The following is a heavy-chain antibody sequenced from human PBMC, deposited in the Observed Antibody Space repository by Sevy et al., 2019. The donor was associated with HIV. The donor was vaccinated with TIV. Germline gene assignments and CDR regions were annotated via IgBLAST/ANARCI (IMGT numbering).Heavy chain of an antibody. D-gene: IGHD6-13*01. CDR3: VRAVAADGSF. V-gene: IGHV3-7*01. CDR1: GFTFSSYW. Sequence: RGSLRLSCAASGFTFSSYWMSWVRQAPGKGLEWVANIKQDGSEKYYVDSVKGRFTISRDNARNFLFLQMNSLRAEDTARYYCVRAVAADGSFWGQGTLVTVSS. CDR2: IKQDGSEK. J-gene: IGHJ4*02.